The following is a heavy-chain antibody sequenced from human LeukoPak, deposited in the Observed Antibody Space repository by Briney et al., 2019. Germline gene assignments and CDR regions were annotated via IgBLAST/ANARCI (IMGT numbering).Heavy chain of an antibody. J-gene: IGHJ6*02. V-gene: IGHV1-2*02. D-gene: IGHD3-10*01. CDR3: ARDRDGYYGMDV. CDR1: GYTFTGYY. CDR2: INPNSGGT. Sequence: GASVKVSCKASGYTFTGYYMYWVRQAPGQGLEWMGWINPNSGGTNYAQKFQGRVTMTRDASISTAYMELSRLRSDDTAVYYCARDRDGYYGMDVWGQGTTVTVSS.